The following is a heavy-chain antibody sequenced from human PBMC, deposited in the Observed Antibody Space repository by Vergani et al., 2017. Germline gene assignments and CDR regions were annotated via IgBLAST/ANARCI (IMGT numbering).Heavy chain of an antibody. Sequence: EVQLLESGGGLVQPGGSLRLSCAASGFTFSSYAMSWVRQAPGKGLEWVSAISGSGGSTYYADSVKGRFTISRDNSKNTLYLQMNSLRAEDTAVYYCAKFGGDYFNMPSWNTKYYFDYWGQGTLVTVSS. CDR3: AKFGGDYFNMPSWNTKYYFDY. CDR2: ISGSGGST. V-gene: IGHV3-23*01. J-gene: IGHJ4*02. CDR1: GFTFSSYA. D-gene: IGHD4-17*01.